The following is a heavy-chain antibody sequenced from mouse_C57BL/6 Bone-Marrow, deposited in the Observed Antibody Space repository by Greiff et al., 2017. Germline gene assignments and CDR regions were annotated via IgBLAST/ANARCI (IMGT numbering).Heavy chain of an antibody. CDR3: ARNNYYGSDY. CDR1: GFSLTSYG. Sequence: QVQLQQSGPGLVQPSQCLSITCTVSGFSLTSYGVHWVRQSPGKGLEWLGVIWSGGSTDNNAAFISRLSISKNNSKDQVFVKMNILQADDTARYYCARNNYYGSDYWGQGTTLTVSS. V-gene: IGHV2-2*01. CDR2: IWSGGST. D-gene: IGHD1-1*01. J-gene: IGHJ2*01.